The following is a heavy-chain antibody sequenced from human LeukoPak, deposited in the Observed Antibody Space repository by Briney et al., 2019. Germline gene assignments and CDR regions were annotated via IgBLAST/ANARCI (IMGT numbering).Heavy chain of an antibody. CDR3: ARRNPRELLEWLPTNHFDY. CDR2: ISGSGGST. CDR1: GFTFSSYA. D-gene: IGHD3-3*01. V-gene: IGHV3-23*01. J-gene: IGHJ4*02. Sequence: PGGSLRLSCAASGFTFSSYAMSWVRQAPGKGLEWVSAISGSGGSTCYADSVKGRFTISRDNSKNTLYLQMNSLRAEDTAVYYCARRNPRELLEWLPTNHFDYWGQGTLVTVSS.